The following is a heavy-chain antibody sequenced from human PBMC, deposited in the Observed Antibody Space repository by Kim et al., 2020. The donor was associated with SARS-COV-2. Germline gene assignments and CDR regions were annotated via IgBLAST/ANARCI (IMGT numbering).Heavy chain of an antibody. CDR2: ISSDGNFQ. D-gene: IGHD5-18*01. V-gene: IGHV3-30*04. CDR3: ARQYTYGLWYLDY. CDR1: GFTFSSHA. Sequence: GGSLRLSCAASGFTFSSHAMHWVRQAPGKGLEWVAVISSDGNFQYYADSVKGRFTISRDNSKNTLFVQMNSLRAEDTAIYLCARQYTYGLWYLDYWGQGTLVTVSS. J-gene: IGHJ4*02.